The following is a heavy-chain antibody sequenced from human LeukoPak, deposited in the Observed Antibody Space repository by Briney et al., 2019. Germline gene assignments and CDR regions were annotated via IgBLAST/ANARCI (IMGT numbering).Heavy chain of an antibody. CDR1: GGSISSYY. Sequence: SETLSLTCTVSGGSISSYYWSWIRQPPGKGLEWIGYIYYSGSTNYNPSLKSRVTISVDTSKNQFSLKLSSVTAADTAAYYCAREVGIAAAGQVYFDYWGQGTLVTVSS. D-gene: IGHD6-13*01. J-gene: IGHJ4*02. V-gene: IGHV4-59*01. CDR3: AREVGIAAAGQVYFDY. CDR2: IYYSGST.